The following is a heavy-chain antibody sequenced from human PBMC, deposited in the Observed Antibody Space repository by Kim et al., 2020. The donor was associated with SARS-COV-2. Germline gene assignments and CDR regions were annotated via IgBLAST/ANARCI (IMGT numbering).Heavy chain of an antibody. CDR2: LSDSGGDT. J-gene: IGHJ2*01. V-gene: IGHV3-23*01. CDR3: AKKVIPARGQWYFDL. CDR1: GFTFSSFA. Sequence: GGSLRLSCAASGFTFSSFAMTWVRQAPGKGLEWVSILSDSGGDTFYADSVKGRFTISRDNSKNTLYLQMNSLRAEDTAVYFFAKKVIPARGQWYFDLWGRGTLVTVSS. D-gene: IGHD3-16*02.